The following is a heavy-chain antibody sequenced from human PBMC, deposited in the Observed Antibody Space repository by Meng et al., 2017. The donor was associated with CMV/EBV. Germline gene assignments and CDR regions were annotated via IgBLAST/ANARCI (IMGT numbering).Heavy chain of an antibody. D-gene: IGHD6-13*01. J-gene: IGHJ4*02. CDR2: IYWDDDK. Sequence: QILFKECGPTLVKPTQPLTLTCTFSGFSLSTSGVGVGWIRQPPGKALEWLALIYWDDDKRYSPSLKSRLTITKDTSKNQVVLTMTNMDPVDTATYYCARIAAAGRFDYWGQGTLVTVSS. CDR3: ARIAAAGRFDY. CDR1: GFSLSTSGVG. V-gene: IGHV2-5*02.